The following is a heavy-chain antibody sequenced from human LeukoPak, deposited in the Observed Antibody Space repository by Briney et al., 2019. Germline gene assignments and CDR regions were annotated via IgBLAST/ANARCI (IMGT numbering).Heavy chain of an antibody. Sequence: SETLSLTCAVYGGSFSGYYWSSIRQPPGKGLEWIGEINHSGSTNYNPSLKSRVTISVDTSKNQFSLKLSSVTAADTAVYYCASYPIPADYYMDVWGKGTTVTASS. CDR2: INHSGST. J-gene: IGHJ6*03. V-gene: IGHV4-34*01. CDR3: ASYPIPADYYMDV. CDR1: GGSFSGYY. D-gene: IGHD6-25*01.